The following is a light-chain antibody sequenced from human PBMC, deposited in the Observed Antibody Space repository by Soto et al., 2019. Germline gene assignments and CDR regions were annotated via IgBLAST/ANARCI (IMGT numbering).Light chain of an antibody. CDR3: QPRGNRRPSIT. CDR1: QSVSSQ. J-gene: IGKJ5*01. Sequence: EIVLTQSPATLSLSPGERATLSCRASQSVSSQLAWYQQKPGQAPRLLIHDASSRATGTPARFSGSGFGTDSALTISSLEPEDFAVYYRQPRGNRRPSITLGQGTRLEIK. CDR2: DAS. V-gene: IGKV3-11*01.